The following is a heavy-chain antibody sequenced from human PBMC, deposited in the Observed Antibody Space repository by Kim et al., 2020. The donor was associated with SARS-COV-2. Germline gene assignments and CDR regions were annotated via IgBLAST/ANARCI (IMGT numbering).Heavy chain of an antibody. J-gene: IGHJ6*02. CDR2: IIPIFGTA. CDR1: GGTFSSYA. CDR3: ASDFWSGNVYYYYYYGMDV. Sequence: SVKVSCKASGGTFSSYAISWVRQAPGQGLEWMGGIIPIFGTANYAQKFQGRVTITADESTSTAYMELSSLRSEDTAVYYCASDFWSGNVYYYYYYGMDVWGQGTTVTVSS. V-gene: IGHV1-69*13. D-gene: IGHD3-3*01.